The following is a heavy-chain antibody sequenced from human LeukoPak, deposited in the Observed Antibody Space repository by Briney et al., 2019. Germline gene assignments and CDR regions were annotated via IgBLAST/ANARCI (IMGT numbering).Heavy chain of an antibody. CDR1: GGSISSSNW. D-gene: IGHD3-10*01. V-gene: IGHV4-4*02. CDR3: ARETRNYYYGSGSYYSRFDP. Sequence: SGTLSLTCAVSGGSISSSNWWSWVRQPPGKGLEWIGEIYHSGTANYNPSLKSRVTISVDKSKNQFSLKLSSVTAADTAVYYCARETRNYYYGSGSYYSRFDPWGQGTLVTVSS. CDR2: IYHSGTA. J-gene: IGHJ5*02.